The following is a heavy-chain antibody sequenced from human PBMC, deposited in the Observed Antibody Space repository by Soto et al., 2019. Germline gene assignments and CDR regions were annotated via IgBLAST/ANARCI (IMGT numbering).Heavy chain of an antibody. CDR3: ARGGDYYGSGTPFDY. D-gene: IGHD3-10*01. CDR2: IWYDGSNK. V-gene: IGHV3-33*01. J-gene: IGHJ4*02. CDR1: GFTFSSYG. Sequence: QVQLVESGGGVVQPGRSLRLSCAASGFTFSSYGMHWVRQAPGKGLEWVAVIWYDGSNKYYADSVKGRFTISRDNSTNTLYLQMNSLRVEDTAVYYCARGGDYYGSGTPFDYWGQGTLVTVSS.